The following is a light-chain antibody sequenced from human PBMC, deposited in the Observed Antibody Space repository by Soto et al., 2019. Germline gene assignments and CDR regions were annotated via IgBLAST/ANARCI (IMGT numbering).Light chain of an antibody. CDR2: WAS. J-gene: IGKJ3*01. CDR3: QQYFSTPLT. V-gene: IGKV4-1*01. CDR1: QSVLYSSNNKNY. Sequence: DIVMTQSPDSLAVSLGERATINCKSSQSVLYSSNNKNYLAWYQQKPGQPPKLLIYWASTRESGVPDRFSGSGSGTHFTLTISSLQAEDVAVYYCQQYFSTPLTFGPGTKVELK.